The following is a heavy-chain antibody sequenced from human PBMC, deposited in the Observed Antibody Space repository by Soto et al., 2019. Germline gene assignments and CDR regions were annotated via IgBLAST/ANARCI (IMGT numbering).Heavy chain of an antibody. D-gene: IGHD3-16*01. CDR2: IYVNGNT. V-gene: IGHV3-66*01. CDR3: ARDYSISGSYAPWFDP. J-gene: IGHJ5*02. Sequence: EVQVVESGGGLVQPGGSLRLSCAVSRSTVSNNYMAWVRQAPGKGLEWVSSIYVNGNTYYGESVKGRFPISRDSSRNTVYLQMNSLRGEDTALYFCARDYSISGSYAPWFDPRGQGTLVSVSS. CDR1: RSTVSNNY.